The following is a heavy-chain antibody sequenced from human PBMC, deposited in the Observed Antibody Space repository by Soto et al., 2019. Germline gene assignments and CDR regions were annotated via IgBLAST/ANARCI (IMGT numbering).Heavy chain of an antibody. CDR2: IIPILGIA. V-gene: IGHV1-69*02. Sequence: SVKGSCKASGGTFSSYSISWVRQAPGQGLEWMGRIIPILGIANYAQKFQGRVTITADRSTSTAYMELSSLRSEDTAVYYCARLLVLDYYYGMDVWGQGTTVTVSS. J-gene: IGHJ6*02. CDR1: GGTFSSYS. CDR3: ARLLVLDYYYGMDV. D-gene: IGHD6-13*01.